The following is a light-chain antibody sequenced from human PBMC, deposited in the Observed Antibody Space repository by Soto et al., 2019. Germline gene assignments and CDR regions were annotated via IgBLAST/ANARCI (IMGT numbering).Light chain of an antibody. CDR1: SSDVGSSNY. CDR2: DVN. V-gene: IGLV2-14*03. CDR3: SSYTTLNTVI. J-gene: IGLJ2*01. Sequence: QSELTQPASVSVSPGQSITLSCTGSSSDVGSSNYVSWYQQLPGKAPKLIIFDVNNRPSGVSDRFSGSQSDNTASLTISGLQAEDEADYYCSSYTTLNTVIFGGGTKLTVL.